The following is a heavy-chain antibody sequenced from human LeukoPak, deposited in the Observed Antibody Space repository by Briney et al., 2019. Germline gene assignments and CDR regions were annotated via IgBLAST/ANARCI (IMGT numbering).Heavy chain of an antibody. V-gene: IGHV4-38-2*02. CDR2: IYHSGSI. J-gene: IGHJ4*02. D-gene: IGHD3-10*01. CDR3: ARDRGLGAFDY. CDR1: GYSISSGYY. Sequence: SETLSLTCTVSGYSISSGYYWGWIRQPPGKGLEWIGSIYHSGSIYYNPSLKSRVTISVDTSKNQFSLKLSSVTAADTAVYYCARDRGLGAFDYWGQEALVTVSS.